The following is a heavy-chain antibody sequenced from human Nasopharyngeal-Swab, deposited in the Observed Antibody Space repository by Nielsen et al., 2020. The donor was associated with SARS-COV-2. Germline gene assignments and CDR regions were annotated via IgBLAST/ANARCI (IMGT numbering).Heavy chain of an antibody. CDR3: AKIRITMIVVVPNDY. V-gene: IGHV3-23*01. J-gene: IGHJ4*02. Sequence: GESLKISCAASGFTFSNAWMSWVRQAPGKGLEWVSAISGSGGSTYYADSVKGRFTISRDNSKNTLYLQMNSLRAEDTAVYYCAKIRITMIVVVPNDYWGQGTLVTVSS. CDR1: GFTFSNAW. CDR2: ISGSGGST. D-gene: IGHD3-22*01.